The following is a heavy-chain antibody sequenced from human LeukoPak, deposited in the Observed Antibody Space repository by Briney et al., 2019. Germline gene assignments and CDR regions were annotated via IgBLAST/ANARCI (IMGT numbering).Heavy chain of an antibody. V-gene: IGHV4-34*01. Sequence: SETLSLTCAVYGGSFSGYYWSWIRQPPGKGLEWIGEINHSGSTNYNPSLKSRVTISVDTSKNQFSLKLSSVTAADTAVYYCASGYSYGPRITFDYWGQGTLVTVSS. CDR3: ASGYSYGPRITFDY. CDR1: GGSFSGYY. J-gene: IGHJ4*02. CDR2: INHSGST. D-gene: IGHD5-18*01.